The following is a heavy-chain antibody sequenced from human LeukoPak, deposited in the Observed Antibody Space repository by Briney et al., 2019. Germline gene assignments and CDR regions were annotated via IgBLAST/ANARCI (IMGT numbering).Heavy chain of an antibody. CDR2: INHSGST. V-gene: IGHV4-34*01. D-gene: IGHD2-15*01. J-gene: IGHJ6*02. CDR1: GVSFSGYY. Sequence: SETLSLTCAVYGVSFSGYYWSWIRQPPGKGLEWIGEINHSGSTNYNPSLKSRVTISVDTSKNQFSLKLSSVTAADTAVYYCARGTDIVVVVAAPYYYYGMDVWGQGTTVTVSS. CDR3: ARGTDIVVVVAAPYYYYGMDV.